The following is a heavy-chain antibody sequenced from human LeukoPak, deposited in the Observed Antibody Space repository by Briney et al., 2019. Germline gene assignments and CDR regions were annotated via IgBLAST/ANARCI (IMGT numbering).Heavy chain of an antibody. Sequence: SETLSLTCAVYGGSFSGYYWSWIRQPPGKGLEWIGEINHSGSTNYNPSLKSRVTTSVDTSKNQFSLKLSSVTAADTAVYYCARGRGRIAAAGTGYFQHWGQGTLVTVSS. CDR1: GGSFSGYY. D-gene: IGHD6-13*01. CDR3: ARGRGRIAAAGTGYFQH. CDR2: INHSGST. V-gene: IGHV4-34*01. J-gene: IGHJ1*01.